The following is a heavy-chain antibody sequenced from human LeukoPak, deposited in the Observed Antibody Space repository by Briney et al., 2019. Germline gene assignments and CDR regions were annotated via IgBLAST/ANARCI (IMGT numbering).Heavy chain of an antibody. CDR3: ARLDIVVVVAALDY. D-gene: IGHD2-15*01. V-gene: IGHV3-21*01. Sequence: SGRSLRLSCAASGFTFSSYSMNWVRQAPGKGLDWVSSINSSSSYIYSAASVKGRFTISRDNAKNSLYLQMNSLRAEDTAVYYCARLDIVVVVAALDYWGQGTLVTVSS. J-gene: IGHJ4*02. CDR1: GFTFSSYS. CDR2: INSSSSYI.